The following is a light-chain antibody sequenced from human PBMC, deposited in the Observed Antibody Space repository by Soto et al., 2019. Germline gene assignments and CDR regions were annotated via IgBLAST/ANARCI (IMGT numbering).Light chain of an antibody. V-gene: IGKV3-11*01. CDR1: QSVSTY. CDR2: AAS. CDR3: QHRSN. Sequence: EIVLTQSPATLSLFPGERATLSCRASQSVSTYVAWYQQKPGQAPSLLMSAASNRATGIPARFSGSGSGTDFTLTISSLEPEDFAVYYCQHRSNFGGGTKVEIK. J-gene: IGKJ4*01.